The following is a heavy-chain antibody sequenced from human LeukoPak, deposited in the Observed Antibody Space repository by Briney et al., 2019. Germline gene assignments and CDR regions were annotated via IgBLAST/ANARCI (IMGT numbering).Heavy chain of an antibody. V-gene: IGHV3-66*01. CDR1: GFTASISY. D-gene: IGHD4-17*01. CDR3: ARDRSVTTGYYYGMDV. CDR2: IYSGGGT. Sequence: GRCLRLSCAVSGFTASISYMSWVRQAPGKGLGWVSGIYSGGGTYYADSVKGRFTISRDNSRNTLHLHLNSLRAADTALYYCARDRSVTTGYYYGMDVWGQGTTVTVSS. J-gene: IGHJ6*02.